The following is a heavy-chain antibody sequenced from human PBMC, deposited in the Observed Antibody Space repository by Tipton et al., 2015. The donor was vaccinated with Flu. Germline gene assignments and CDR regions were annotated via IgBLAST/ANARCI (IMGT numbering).Heavy chain of an antibody. J-gene: IGHJ5*02. CDR1: GDSIGYPYY. V-gene: IGHV4-38-2*01. CDR3: ARRDYSNYVSEPKDWFDP. CDR2: VHRSGNT. D-gene: IGHD4-11*01. Sequence: TLSLTCSVSGDSIGYPYYWGLIRQPPGKRLGCVWNVHRSGNTYHNPSLKSRATMSVDSSKNQFSLMLASMTAADTAGYYCARRDYSNYVSEPKDWFDPWGQGTLVTVSS.